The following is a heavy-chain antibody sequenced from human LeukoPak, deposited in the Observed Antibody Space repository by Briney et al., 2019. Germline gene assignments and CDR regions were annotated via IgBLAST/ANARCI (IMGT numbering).Heavy chain of an antibody. CDR3: AREGWQWLVHAFDI. Sequence: SETLSLTCTVSGGSISSYYWSWIRQPAGKGLEWIGRIYTSGSTNYNPSLKSRVTISVDTSKNQFSLNLSSVTAADTAVYYCAREGWQWLVHAFDIWGRGTMVTVSS. CDR1: GGSISSYY. J-gene: IGHJ3*02. CDR2: IYTSGST. V-gene: IGHV4-4*07. D-gene: IGHD6-19*01.